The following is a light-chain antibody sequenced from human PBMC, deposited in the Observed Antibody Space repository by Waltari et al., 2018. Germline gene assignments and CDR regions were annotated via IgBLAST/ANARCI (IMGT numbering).Light chain of an antibody. J-gene: IGLJ3*02. CDR3: SSYTSSSTWV. V-gene: IGLV2-14*01. CDR1: SSAVGGYNF. Sequence: QSALTQPASVSGSPGQSITISCTGTSSAVGGYNFVSWYQQHPGKAPKLMIYDVTERPSGVSNRFSGSKSGNTASLTISGLQAEDEADYYCSSYTSSSTWVFGGGTKLTVL. CDR2: DVT.